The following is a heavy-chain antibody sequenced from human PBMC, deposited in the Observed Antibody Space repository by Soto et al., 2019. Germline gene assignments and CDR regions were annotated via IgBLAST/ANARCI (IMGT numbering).Heavy chain of an antibody. CDR2: VFSGGST. J-gene: IGHJ4*02. CDR3: ASARGYTYGFDY. CDR1: GLTVNGNY. V-gene: IGHV3-53*01. D-gene: IGHD5-18*01. Sequence: EVQLVESGGGLIQPGGSLRLSCAPSGLTVNGNYMSWVRQASGKGLEWVSVVFSGGSTYYADSVKGRFTISRDISKNTLSLQMNSLRAEHTAVYFCASARGYTYGFDYWGQGTLVTVSS.